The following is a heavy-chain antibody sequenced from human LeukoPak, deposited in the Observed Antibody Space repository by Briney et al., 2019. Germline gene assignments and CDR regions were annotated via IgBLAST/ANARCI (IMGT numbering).Heavy chain of an antibody. V-gene: IGHV4-31*03. CDR3: ARGRTNFDY. CDR2: IYYSGST. J-gene: IGHJ4*02. CDR1: GGSLSSGGYC. Sequence: SETLSLTCTVSGGSLSSGGYCWTWIRQHPGKGLEWIGYIYYSGSTYYNPSLKSRVTISVDTSKNQFSLKLTSVTAADTAVYYCARGRTNFDYWGQGTLVTVSS. D-gene: IGHD3/OR15-3a*01.